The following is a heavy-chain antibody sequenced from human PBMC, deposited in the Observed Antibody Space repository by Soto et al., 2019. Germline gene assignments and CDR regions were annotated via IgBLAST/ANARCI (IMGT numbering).Heavy chain of an antibody. J-gene: IGHJ4*02. CDR3: ARDYVGATSRLDY. CDR2: INHSGGST. CDR1: GYTFTSYY. V-gene: IGHV1-46*01. Sequence: ASVKVSCKASGYTFTSYYMHWVRQAPGQGLEWMGIINHSGGSTSYAQKFQGRVTMTRDTSTSKVYMELSSLRSEDTAVYYCARDYVGATSRLDYWGQGTLVTASS. D-gene: IGHD1-26*01.